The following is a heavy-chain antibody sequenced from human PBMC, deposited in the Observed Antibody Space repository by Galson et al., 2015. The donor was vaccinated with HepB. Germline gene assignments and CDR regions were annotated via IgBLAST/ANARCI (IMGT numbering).Heavy chain of an antibody. CDR2: VRTQAYTYLT. J-gene: IGHJ4*02. CDR1: GFTLSDHY. D-gene: IGHD3-22*01. CDR3: ARGLYDSSGYYLFLDY. V-gene: IGHV3-72*01. Sequence: SLRLSCAASGFTLSDHYMEWVRQAPGKGLEWVGRVRTQAYTYLTEYAASVKGRFTISRDDSKNSLYLQMDSLKTDDTAVYYCARGLYDSSGYYLFLDYWGQGTLVTVSS.